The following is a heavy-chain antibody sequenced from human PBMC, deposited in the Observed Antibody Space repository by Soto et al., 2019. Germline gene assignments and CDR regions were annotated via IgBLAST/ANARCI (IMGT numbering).Heavy chain of an antibody. V-gene: IGHV3-23*01. J-gene: IGHJ4*02. CDR2: ISGGGTIT. CDR3: ARRMVYGGNSFDY. Sequence: EVQLLESGGGLVQPGESLGLSCTASGFTFNFYAMNWVRQAPGKGLEWVATISGGGTITHYADSVQGRFTISSDTPRNTLYLHMNSLTADDTAIYFCARRMVYGGNSFDYWGQGTPVTVSS. D-gene: IGHD4-17*01. CDR1: GFTFNFYA.